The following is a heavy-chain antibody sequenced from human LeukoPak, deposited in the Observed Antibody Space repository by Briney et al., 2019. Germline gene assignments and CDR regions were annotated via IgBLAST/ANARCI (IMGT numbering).Heavy chain of an antibody. Sequence: PGGSLRLSCAASGFSFSSHGMSWVRQAPGRGLEWVSSIRPSGDNTYYGDSVKGRFTISRDNSKNTVYLQMNNMRVDDTAVYYCACVAGWHWFDPWGQGTLVTVSS. J-gene: IGHJ5*02. CDR2: IRPSGDNT. CDR3: ACVAGWHWFDP. CDR1: GFSFSSHG. D-gene: IGHD6-19*01. V-gene: IGHV3-23*01.